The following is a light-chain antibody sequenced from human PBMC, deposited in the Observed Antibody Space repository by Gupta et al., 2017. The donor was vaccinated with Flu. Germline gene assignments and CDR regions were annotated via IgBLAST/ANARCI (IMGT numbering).Light chain of an antibody. CDR3: GTWDSTLSAVV. J-gene: IGLJ2*01. V-gene: IGLV1-51*01. Sequence: QSVVSQPPSVSAAPGQRVTSSCSGSSSNIGKNFVSWYQQFPGTAPKLVIYDNDNRPSGIPDRFSGSKSGTSATLDITGLQAGDEADYHCGTWDSTLSAVVFGGGTKLTVL. CDR1: SSNIGKNF. CDR2: DND.